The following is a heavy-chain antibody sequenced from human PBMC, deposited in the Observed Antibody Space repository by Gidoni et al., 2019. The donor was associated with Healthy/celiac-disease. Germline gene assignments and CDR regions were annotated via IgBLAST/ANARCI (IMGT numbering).Heavy chain of an antibody. J-gene: IGHJ4*02. CDR3: ASASYDYVWGSYRYSHFDY. Sequence: QLQLQESGPGLVKPSETLSLTCTFSGGSIRSSSYSWGWIRQPPGKGLEWIGSIYYSGSTYYNPSLKSRVTISVDTSKNQFSLKLSSVTAADTAVYYCASASYDYVWGSYRYSHFDYWGQGTLVTVSS. D-gene: IGHD3-16*02. CDR2: IYYSGST. V-gene: IGHV4-39*01. CDR1: GGSIRSSSYS.